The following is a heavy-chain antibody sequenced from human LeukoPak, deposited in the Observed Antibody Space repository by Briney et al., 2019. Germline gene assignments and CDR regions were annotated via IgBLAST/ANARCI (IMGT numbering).Heavy chain of an antibody. J-gene: IGHJ4*02. V-gene: IGHV1-3*01. CDR3: ARALKDTAMVYFDY. D-gene: IGHD5-18*01. Sequence: GASVKVSCKASGYTFTSYAMHWVRQAPGQRLEWMGWINAGNGNTKYSQKFQGRVTITRDTSASTAYMELSSLRSEDTAVYYCARALKDTAMVYFDYWGQGTLVTVSS. CDR1: GYTFTSYA. CDR2: INAGNGNT.